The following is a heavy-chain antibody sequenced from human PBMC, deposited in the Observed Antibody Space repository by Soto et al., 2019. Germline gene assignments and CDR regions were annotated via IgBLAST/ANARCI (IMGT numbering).Heavy chain of an antibody. CDR1: GFIFSDYW. CDR3: ARARIDY. J-gene: IGHJ4*02. CDR2: INPEGSEK. V-gene: IGHV3-7*03. Sequence: EVQLVESGGGLVQPGGSLRLSCAVSGFIFSDYWITWVRQAPGKGLEGVATINPEGSEKYYADSLKGRFTISRDNAKNSLYLQMISLRVEDTALYYCARARIDYWGRGTLITVS.